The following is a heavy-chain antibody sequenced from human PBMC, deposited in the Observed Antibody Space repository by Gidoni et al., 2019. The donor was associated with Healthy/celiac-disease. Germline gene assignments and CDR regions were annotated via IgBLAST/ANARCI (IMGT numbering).Heavy chain of an antibody. V-gene: IGHV3-48*02. D-gene: IGHD6-6*01. J-gene: IGHJ6*02. CDR2: MSSSSSTI. CDR3: ARAVEYSSSSTDYDYDGMDV. CDR1: GFTFRRHR. Sequence: EVQLVDSGGGLVQPGGYLRLSCAASGFTFRRHRTNWVRPAPGKGLEWVSYMSSSSSTIYYAASVQGRFTISRDNAKNSLYMQMNSLRDEATAVYSWARAVEYSSSSTDYDYDGMDVWGQGTTVTGSS.